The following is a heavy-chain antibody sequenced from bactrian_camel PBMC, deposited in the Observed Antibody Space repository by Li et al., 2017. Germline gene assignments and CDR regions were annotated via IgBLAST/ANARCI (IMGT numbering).Heavy chain of an antibody. CDR2: IHSDGTT. V-gene: IGHV3S6*01. D-gene: IGHD1*01. J-gene: IGHJ4*01. CDR1: GATNRRYH. Sequence: HVQPVESGGGSVQAGGSLRLTCGYSGATNRRYHTYWFRQAPGKERVGVADREGVAGIHSDGTTRYADPVQGRLAVSKDNAKNTLFLQMTSLEPEDTAMYYCAAYGGSCLEGSGSRKWDFRGLGQGTQVTVLGPTQVTVLGQGTQVTVS.